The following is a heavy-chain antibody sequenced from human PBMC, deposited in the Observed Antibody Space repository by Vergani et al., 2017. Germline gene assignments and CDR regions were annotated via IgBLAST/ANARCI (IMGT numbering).Heavy chain of an antibody. D-gene: IGHD3-10*01. CDR2: ISWNSGSI. CDR3: AKGDVRELFIFDY. V-gene: IGHV3-9*01. J-gene: IGHJ4*02. CDR1: GFTFSSYA. Sequence: EVQLLESGGGLVQPGGSLRLSCAASGFTFSSYAMSWVRQAPGKGLEWVSGISWNSGSIGYADSVKGRFTISRDNAKNSLYLQMNSLRAEDTALYYCAKGDVRELFIFDYWGQGTLVTVSS.